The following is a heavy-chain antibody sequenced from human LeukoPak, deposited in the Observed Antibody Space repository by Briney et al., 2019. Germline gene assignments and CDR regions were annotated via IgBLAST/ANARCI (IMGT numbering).Heavy chain of an antibody. CDR1: GFTFIRYA. CDR3: AKAFDGDYVISLDY. Sequence: GGSLRLSCAALGFTFIRYAMSWVRQAPGKQLSGVSAISGSGGSTYYADSVKGRFTVSRDNSKNTLYLQMNSLRAEDTALYYCAKAFDGDYVISLDYWGQGTLVTVSS. V-gene: IGHV3-23*01. J-gene: IGHJ4*02. D-gene: IGHD4-17*01. CDR2: ISGSGGST.